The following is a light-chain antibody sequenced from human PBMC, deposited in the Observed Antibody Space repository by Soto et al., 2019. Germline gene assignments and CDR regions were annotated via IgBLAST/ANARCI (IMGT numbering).Light chain of an antibody. CDR3: QQHGTT. CDR1: QSVSNN. J-gene: IGKJ1*01. Sequence: VMTQSPDTLSVPPRERATVPCRASQSVSNNLAWYQQKPGQVPSLLIYGASARVTGIPARFSGSGSGTDFTLIISRLEPEDSAVYYCQQHGTTFGQGGKVAIK. V-gene: IGKV3-15*01. CDR2: GAS.